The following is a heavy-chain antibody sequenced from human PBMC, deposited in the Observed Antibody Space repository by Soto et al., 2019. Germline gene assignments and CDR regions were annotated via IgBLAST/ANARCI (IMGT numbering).Heavy chain of an antibody. CDR3: ATSPASGGWFSYFDY. D-gene: IGHD2-15*01. CDR2: IYPGDSDT. CDR1: GYSFTSYW. Sequence: GESLKISCKGSGYSFTSYWIGWVRQMPGKGLEWMGIIYPGDSDTRYSPSFQGQVTISSDNSKNTLYLQMNSLRAEDTAIYFCATSPASGGWFSYFDYWGPGTLVTVSS. J-gene: IGHJ4*02. V-gene: IGHV5-51*01.